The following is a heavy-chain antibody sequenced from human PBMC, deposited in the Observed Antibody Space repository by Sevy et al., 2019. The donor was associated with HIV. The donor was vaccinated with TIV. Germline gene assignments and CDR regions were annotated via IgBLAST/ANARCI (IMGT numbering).Heavy chain of an antibody. CDR2: ISYDGSNK. CDR3: ARDQHDYGGNLRTGWFDP. J-gene: IGHJ5*02. V-gene: IGHV3-30-3*01. CDR1: GFTFSSYA. D-gene: IGHD4-17*01. Sequence: GGSLRLSCAASGFTFSSYAMHWVRQAPGKGLEWVAVISYDGSNKYYADSVKGRFTISRDNSKYKLYLQMNSLRAEDTAVYYCARDQHDYGGNLRTGWFDPWGQGTLVTVSS.